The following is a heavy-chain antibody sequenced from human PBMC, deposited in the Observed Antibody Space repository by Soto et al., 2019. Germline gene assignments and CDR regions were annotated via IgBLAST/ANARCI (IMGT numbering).Heavy chain of an antibody. V-gene: IGHV5-10-1*01. D-gene: IGHD1-20*01. CDR2: IDPSDSYT. J-gene: IGHJ6*02. CDR1: GYSFTSYW. CDR3: ASPLGITGTRLAYGMDV. Sequence: GESLKISCKGSGYSFTSYWISWVRQMPGKGLEWMGRIDPSDSYTNSSPSFQGHVTISADKSISTAYLQWSSLKASDTAMYYCASPLGITGTRLAYGMDVWGQGTTVTVSS.